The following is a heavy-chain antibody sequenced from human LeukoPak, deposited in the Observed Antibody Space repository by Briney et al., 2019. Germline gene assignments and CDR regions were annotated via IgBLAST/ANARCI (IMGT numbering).Heavy chain of an antibody. CDR1: GGSISSYY. CDR3: ARDRSLGELTTESPSFDY. Sequence: SETLSLTCTVFGGSISSYYWGWVRQPAGKGLEWIGRIYTSGSTKCNPSLKSRVTMSIDTSKNQFSLKLSSVTAADTAVYYCARDRSLGELTTESPSFDYWGQGTLVTVSS. CDR2: IYTSGST. J-gene: IGHJ4*02. V-gene: IGHV4-4*07. D-gene: IGHD3-16*01.